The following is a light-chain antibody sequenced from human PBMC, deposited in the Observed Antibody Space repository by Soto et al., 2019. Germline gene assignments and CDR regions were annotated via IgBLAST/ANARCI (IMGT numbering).Light chain of an antibody. Sequence: DIQMTQSPSTLSASVGDRVTITCRASQSISSWLAWYQQKPGKAPKLLIYKASSLESGVPSRFSGSGSGTKFTLTISSLPPDDFTTYYCKQYNSYWTFGQGTKVEIK. V-gene: IGKV1-5*03. CDR2: KAS. J-gene: IGKJ1*01. CDR3: KQYNSYWT. CDR1: QSISSW.